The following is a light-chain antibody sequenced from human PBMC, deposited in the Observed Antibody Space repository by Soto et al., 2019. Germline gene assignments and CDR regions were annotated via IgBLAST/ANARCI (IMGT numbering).Light chain of an antibody. Sequence: QSLLTQPPSSSGSPGQSVTISCTGTSRDIGGYDFVSWYQQYPGKAPQLIISEVNQRPSGVPDRFSGSKSGDTASLTISGLQSEDEADCYCLAYAGRTTLVFGTGTKVTVL. V-gene: IGLV2-8*01. CDR3: LAYAGRTTLV. CDR2: EVN. CDR1: SRDIGGYDF. J-gene: IGLJ1*01.